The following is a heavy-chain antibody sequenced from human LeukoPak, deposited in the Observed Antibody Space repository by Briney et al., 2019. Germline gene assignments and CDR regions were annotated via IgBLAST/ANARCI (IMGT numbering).Heavy chain of an antibody. CDR2: ISADGSDT. V-gene: IGHV3-23*01. J-gene: IGHJ4*02. CDR1: GFTFGNYA. CDR3: TKDWSADY. Sequence: PRGSLRLSCAASGFTFGNYAMTWVRQAPGKGLEWVSAISADGSDTKYADSVKGRSTISRDNSKNTLFLQMNSLRVEDTAVYYCTKDWSADYWGQGTLVTVSS.